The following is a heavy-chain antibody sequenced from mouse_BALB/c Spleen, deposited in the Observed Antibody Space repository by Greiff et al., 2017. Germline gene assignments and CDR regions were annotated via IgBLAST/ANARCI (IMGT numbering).Heavy chain of an antibody. CDR2: ISYSGST. V-gene: IGHV3-2*02. J-gene: IGHJ3*01. Sequence: EVQLQQSGPGLVKPSQSLSLTCTVTGYSITSDYAWNWIRQFPGNKLEWMGYISYSGSTSYNPSLKSRISITRDTSKNQFFLQLNSVTTEDTATYYCASQASFAYWGQGTLVTVSA. CDR3: ASQASFAY. CDR1: GYSITSDYA.